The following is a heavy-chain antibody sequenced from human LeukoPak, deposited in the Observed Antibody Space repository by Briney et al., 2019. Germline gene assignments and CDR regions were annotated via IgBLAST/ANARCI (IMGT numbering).Heavy chain of an antibody. D-gene: IGHD2-15*01. V-gene: IGHV4-34*01. J-gene: IGHJ6*04. CDR2: INHSGST. Sequence: SETLSLTCAVYGGSFSGYYWSWIRQPPGKGLEWIGEINHSGSTNYNPSLKSRVTISVDTSKNQFSLKLSSVTAADTAVYYCARGPRVRYCSGGSRYLKDVWGKGTTVTVSS. CDR1: GGSFSGYY. CDR3: ARGPRVRYCSGGSRYLKDV.